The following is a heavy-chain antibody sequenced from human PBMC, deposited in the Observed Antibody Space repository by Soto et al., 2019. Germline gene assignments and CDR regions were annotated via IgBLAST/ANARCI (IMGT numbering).Heavy chain of an antibody. J-gene: IGHJ5*02. CDR3: AREGSGSYVWWFDP. Sequence: GASVKVSCKASGYTFTSYGIGWVRQAPGQGLEWMGWISAYNGNTNYAQKLQGRVTMTTDTSTSTAYMELRSLRSDDTAVYYCAREGSGSYVWWFDPWGQGTLVTASS. CDR2: ISAYNGNT. CDR1: GYTFTSYG. D-gene: IGHD1-26*01. V-gene: IGHV1-18*01.